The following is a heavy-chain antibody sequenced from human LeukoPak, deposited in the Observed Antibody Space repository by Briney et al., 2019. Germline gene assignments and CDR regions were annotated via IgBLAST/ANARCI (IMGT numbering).Heavy chain of an antibody. D-gene: IGHD3-3*01. Sequence: KTSETLSLTCTVAGGSISSSSYYWGWIRQPPGKGLEWIGSISYSGSPYYNPSLKSRVTISGDTSKNQLSLRLSAVTAADTAVYYCARRFLAGKYFDYWGRGALVTVSS. CDR2: ISYSGSP. CDR3: ARRFLAGKYFDY. J-gene: IGHJ4*02. V-gene: IGHV4-39*01. CDR1: GGSISSSSYY.